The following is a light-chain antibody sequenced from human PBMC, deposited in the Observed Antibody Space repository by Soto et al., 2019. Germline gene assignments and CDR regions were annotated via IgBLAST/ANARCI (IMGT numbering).Light chain of an antibody. CDR3: QQYESTPPT. J-gene: IGKJ2*01. CDR2: WAS. Sequence: DIVMTQSPDSLAVSLGERPTINCKSGQSVLYSSNNKNYLAWYQQRPGQPPKLLIYWASTRESGVPDRFSGSGSGTDFTLTITSLQAEDVAVYYCQQYESTPPTFGQGTKLEIK. CDR1: QSVLYSSNNKNY. V-gene: IGKV4-1*01.